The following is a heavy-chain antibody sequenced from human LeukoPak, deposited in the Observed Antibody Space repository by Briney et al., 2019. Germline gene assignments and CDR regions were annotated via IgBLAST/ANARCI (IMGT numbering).Heavy chain of an antibody. Sequence: SETLSLTCTVSGGSISSSSYYWGWIRQPPGKGLEWIGSIYYSGSTYYNPSLKSRVTISVDTSKNQFSLKLSSVTAADTAVYYCARTKIEGATRYFDYWGQGTLVTVSS. CDR3: ARTKIEGATRYFDY. V-gene: IGHV4-39*07. J-gene: IGHJ4*02. D-gene: IGHD1-26*01. CDR1: GGSISSSSYY. CDR2: IYYSGST.